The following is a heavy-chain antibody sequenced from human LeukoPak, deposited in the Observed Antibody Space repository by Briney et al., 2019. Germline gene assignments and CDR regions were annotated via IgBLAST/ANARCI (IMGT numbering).Heavy chain of an antibody. J-gene: IGHJ4*02. CDR1: GFTFSSYW. V-gene: IGHV3-7*01. CDR3: AKVGRSGWPLDN. D-gene: IGHD6-19*01. Sequence: GGSLRLSCAASGFTFSSYWMSWVRLAPGKGLEWVANIKQDGSAKYYVDSVKGRFAISKDNAKNSLYLQMNSLRVEDTAVYYCAKVGRSGWPLDNWGQGTLVTVSS. CDR2: IKQDGSAK.